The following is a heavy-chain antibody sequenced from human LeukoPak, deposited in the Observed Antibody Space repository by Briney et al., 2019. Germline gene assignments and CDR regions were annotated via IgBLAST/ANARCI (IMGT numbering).Heavy chain of an antibody. D-gene: IGHD5-12*01. J-gene: IGHJ5*02. CDR3: ARAGYRKDLGFDP. CDR1: GGTFSSYA. V-gene: IGHV1-69*04. CDR2: IIPILDIA. Sequence: SVTVSCKASGGTFSSYAISWVRQAPGQGLEWMGRIIPILDIANYAQKFQGRVTITADKSTSTAYMELSSLRSEDTDVYYCARAGYRKDLGFDPWGQGTLVTVSS.